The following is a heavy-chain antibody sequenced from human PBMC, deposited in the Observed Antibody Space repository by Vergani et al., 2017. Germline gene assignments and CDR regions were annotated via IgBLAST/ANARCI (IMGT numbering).Heavy chain of an antibody. CDR2: IYSGGST. Sequence: VQLVESGGGLVKPGGSLRLSCAASGFTFSSYSMNWVRQAPGKGLEWVSVIYSGGSTYYADSVKGRFTISRDNSKNTLYLQMNSLRAEDTAVYYCARDGGGYFDYWGQGTLVTVSS. CDR3: ARDGGGYFDY. CDR1: GFTFSSYS. J-gene: IGHJ4*02. V-gene: IGHV3-66*02. D-gene: IGHD2-15*01.